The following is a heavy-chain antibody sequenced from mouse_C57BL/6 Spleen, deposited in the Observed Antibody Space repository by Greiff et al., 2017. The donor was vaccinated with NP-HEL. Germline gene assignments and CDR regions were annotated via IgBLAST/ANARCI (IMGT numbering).Heavy chain of an antibody. V-gene: IGHV10-1*01. J-gene: IGHJ2*01. D-gene: IGHD1-1*01. Sequence: EVHLVESGGGLVQPKGSLKLSCAASGFSFNTYAMNWVRQAPGKGLEWVARIRSKSNNYATYYADSVKDRFTISRDDSESMLYLQMNNLKTEDTAMYYCVRHDYYGSDYFDYWGQGTTLTVSS. CDR3: VRHDYYGSDYFDY. CDR2: IRSKSNNYAT. CDR1: GFSFNTYA.